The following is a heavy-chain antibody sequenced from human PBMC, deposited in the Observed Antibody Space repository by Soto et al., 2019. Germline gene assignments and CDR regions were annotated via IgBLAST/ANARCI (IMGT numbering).Heavy chain of an antibody. D-gene: IGHD6-13*01. CDR1: GGSISSSSYY. Sequence: QLQLQESGPGLVKPSETLSLTCTVSGGSISSSSYYWGWIRQPPGKGLEWIGSIYYSGSTYYNPSLKSRVTISVDTSKNPFALTLSSVTAADTAVYYCAAFPPAAAGVYYYYYYMDVWGKGTTVTVSS. CDR2: IYYSGST. V-gene: IGHV4-39*01. CDR3: AAFPPAAAGVYYYYYYMDV. J-gene: IGHJ6*03.